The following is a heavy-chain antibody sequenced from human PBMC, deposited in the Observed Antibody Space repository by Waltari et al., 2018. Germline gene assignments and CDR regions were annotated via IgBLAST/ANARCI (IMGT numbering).Heavy chain of an antibody. Sequence: EVQLVESGGGLVQPGGSLRLSCVASGFTFSTRNMNWVRQAPGKGLEWISYISSSSVTIYDADSVKGRFTISRDNAKNSLYLQINSLRAEDTAVYYCVREGWYNKDYYYGMDVWGQGTTVTVSS. CDR1: GFTFSTRN. J-gene: IGHJ6*02. V-gene: IGHV3-48*01. CDR2: ISSSSVTI. D-gene: IGHD6-19*01. CDR3: VREGWYNKDYYYGMDV.